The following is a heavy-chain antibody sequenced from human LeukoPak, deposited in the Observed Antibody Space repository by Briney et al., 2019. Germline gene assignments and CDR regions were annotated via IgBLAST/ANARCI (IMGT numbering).Heavy chain of an antibody. V-gene: IGHV3-21*01. CDR3: ASSRSGELVYYGMDV. Sequence: GGSLRLSCAASGFTFSSFGMNWVRQAPGRGLEWVSSISTSSSHIYYADSVRGRFTISRDNAKNSLYLQMNSLRAEDTALYYCASSRSGELVYYGMDVWGQGTTVTVSS. CDR2: ISTSSSHI. CDR1: GFTFSSFG. J-gene: IGHJ6*02. D-gene: IGHD3-16*01.